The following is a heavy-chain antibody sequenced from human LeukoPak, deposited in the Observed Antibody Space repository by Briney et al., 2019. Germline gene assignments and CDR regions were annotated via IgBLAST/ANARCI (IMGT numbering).Heavy chain of an antibody. D-gene: IGHD3-22*01. CDR2: IFYSGST. CDR1: GGSITPYY. V-gene: IGHV4-59*01. Sequence: SETLSLTCSVSGGSITPYYWSWIRQPPGKGLEWVGYIFYSGSTNFNPSLKSRVTISVDTSKNQFSLNLSSVTAADTAVYYCARGRGSSGYYHEGEWFDLWGQGTLVTVSS. J-gene: IGHJ5*02. CDR3: ARGRGSSGYYHEGEWFDL.